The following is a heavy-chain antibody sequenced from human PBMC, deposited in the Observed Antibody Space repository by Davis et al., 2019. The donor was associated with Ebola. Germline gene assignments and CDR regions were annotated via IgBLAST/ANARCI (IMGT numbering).Heavy chain of an antibody. Sequence: MPSETLSLTCAVSGGSISSGGYSWSWIRQPPGKGLEWIGYIYHSGSTYYNPSLKSRVTISVDRSKNQFSLKLSSVTAADTAVNYCARDPQWRWKDYYYYGMDVWGQGTTVTVSS. J-gene: IGHJ6*02. D-gene: IGHD6-19*01. CDR1: GGSISSGGYS. CDR2: IYHSGST. V-gene: IGHV4-30-2*01. CDR3: ARDPQWRWKDYYYYGMDV.